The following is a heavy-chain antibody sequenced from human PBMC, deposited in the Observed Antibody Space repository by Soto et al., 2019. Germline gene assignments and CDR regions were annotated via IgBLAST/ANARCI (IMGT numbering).Heavy chain of an antibody. CDR2: ISGSGGST. J-gene: IGHJ4*02. CDR3: AKDDGLCSSPWGRSSTSCYPY. Sequence: EVQLLESGGGLVQPGGSLRLSCAASGFTFSSYAMSWVRQAPGKGLEWVSAISGSGGSTYYADSVKGRFTISRDNSKNTLYLQMDSLRAEDTAVYYCAKDDGLCSSPWGRSSTSCYPYWGQGTLVTVSS. D-gene: IGHD2-2*01. CDR1: GFTFSSYA. V-gene: IGHV3-23*01.